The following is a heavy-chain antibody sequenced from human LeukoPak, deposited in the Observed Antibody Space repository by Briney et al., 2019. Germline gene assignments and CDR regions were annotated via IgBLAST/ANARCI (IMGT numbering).Heavy chain of an antibody. D-gene: IGHD5-18*01. CDR3: AREDVDTAMVYFDY. V-gene: IGHV4-4*07. J-gene: IGHJ4*02. Sequence: PSETLSLTCTVSGGSISSYYWSWIRQPAGKGLEWIGRIYTSGSTNYNPSLKSRVTMSVDTSKNQFSLKLSSVTAADTAVYYCAREDVDTAMVYFDYWGQGTLVTVSS. CDR2: IYTSGST. CDR1: GGSISSYY.